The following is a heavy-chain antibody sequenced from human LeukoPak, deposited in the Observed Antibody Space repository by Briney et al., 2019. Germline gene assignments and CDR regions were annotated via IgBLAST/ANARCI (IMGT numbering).Heavy chain of an antibody. CDR3: ARVGYTYGYDY. J-gene: IGHJ4*02. V-gene: IGHV1-8*02. CDR2: MNPNSGNT. D-gene: IGHD5-18*01. CDR1: GYTFTGYY. Sequence: ASVKVSCKPSGYTFTGYYMHWVRQAPGQGLEWMGWMNPNSGNTGYVQKFQGRVTMTRNTSITTAYMELSSLRSEDTAVYYCARVGYTYGYDYWGQGTLVTVSS.